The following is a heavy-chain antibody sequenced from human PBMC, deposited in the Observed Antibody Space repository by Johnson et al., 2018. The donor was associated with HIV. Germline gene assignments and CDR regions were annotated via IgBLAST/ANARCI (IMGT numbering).Heavy chain of an antibody. V-gene: IGHV3-23*04. Sequence: VKLVESGGGLVQPGGSLRLSCAASGFTFSSYAMSWVRQAPGKGLEWVSAISGSGGSTYYADSVKGRFTISRDNSKNTLYRQMNSLRAEDTAVYYCAREGRLGSYLGGVAFDIWGQGTMVTVSS. CDR1: GFTFSSYA. CDR3: AREGRLGSYLGGVAFDI. D-gene: IGHD1-26*01. CDR2: ISGSGGST. J-gene: IGHJ3*02.